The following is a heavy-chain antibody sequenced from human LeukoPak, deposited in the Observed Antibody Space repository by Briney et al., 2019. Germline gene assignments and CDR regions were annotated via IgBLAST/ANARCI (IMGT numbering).Heavy chain of an antibody. J-gene: IGHJ4*02. CDR1: GVSISSYY. Sequence: PSETLSLTCTVSGVSISSYYWSWIRQPPGKGLEWIGYIYYSGGTNYNPSLKSRVTISVDTSKNQFSLKLSSVTAADTAVYYCAGNYYDSSGYYDWGQGTLVTVSS. CDR3: AGNYYDSSGYYD. V-gene: IGHV4-59*01. CDR2: IYYSGGT. D-gene: IGHD3-22*01.